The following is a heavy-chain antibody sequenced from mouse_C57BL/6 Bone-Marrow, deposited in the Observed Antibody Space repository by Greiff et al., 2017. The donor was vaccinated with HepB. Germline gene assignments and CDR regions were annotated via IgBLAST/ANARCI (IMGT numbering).Heavy chain of an antibody. D-gene: IGHD2-4*01. CDR2: IDPANGNT. CDR1: GFNNKHTY. Sequence: VQLQQSVAELVRPGASVKLSCTASGFNNKHTYLHWVKQRPEQGLEWIGRIDPANGNTKYAPKFQGKATITADTSSNTAYLQLSSLTSEDTAIYYCATYYDYDLYYAMDYWGQGTSVTVSS. CDR3: ATYYDYDLYYAMDY. V-gene: IGHV14-3*01. J-gene: IGHJ4*01.